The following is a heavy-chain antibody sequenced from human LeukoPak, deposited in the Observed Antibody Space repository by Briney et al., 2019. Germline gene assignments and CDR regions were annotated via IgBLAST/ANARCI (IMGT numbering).Heavy chain of an antibody. CDR1: GASVSSSGYY. J-gene: IGHJ4*02. D-gene: IGHD6-13*01. Sequence: RASETLSLTCTVSGASVSSSGYYWSWIRQPPGKGLEWIGYIYHSGSTNYNPSLKSRVTISVDTSKNQFSLKLTSMTAADTAVYYCGRETIAATGTPVFFDYWGQGTLVTVSS. CDR2: IYHSGST. CDR3: GRETIAATGTPVFFDY. V-gene: IGHV4-61*08.